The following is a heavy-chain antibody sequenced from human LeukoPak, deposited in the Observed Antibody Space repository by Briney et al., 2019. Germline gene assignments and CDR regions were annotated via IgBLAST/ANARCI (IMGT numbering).Heavy chain of an antibody. J-gene: IGHJ4*02. CDR3: ARDRGGSDYGY. D-gene: IGHD1-26*01. CDR1: GFTFSSYE. V-gene: IGHV3-48*03. Sequence: PGGSLRLSCAASGFTFSSYEMNWVRQAPGKGLEGGSYISSSGSTIYYADSVKGRFTISRDNAKNSLYLQMNSLRAEDTAVYYCARDRGGSDYGYWGQGTLVTVSS. CDR2: ISSSGSTI.